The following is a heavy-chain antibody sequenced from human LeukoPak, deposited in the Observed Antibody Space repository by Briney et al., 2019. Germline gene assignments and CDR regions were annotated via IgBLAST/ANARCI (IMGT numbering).Heavy chain of an antibody. CDR2: ITNSDNSK. J-gene: IGHJ4*02. Sequence: GGSLRLSCAASAFTFSSYSMNWVRQAPGEGLEWVSYITNSDNSKSYADSVKGRFTISRDNTKKSLYLQMNGLRDEDTAVYYCARTRSSGYWTFDYWGQGILVTVSS. CDR3: ARTRSSGYWTFDY. V-gene: IGHV3-48*02. D-gene: IGHD3-22*01. CDR1: AFTFSSYS.